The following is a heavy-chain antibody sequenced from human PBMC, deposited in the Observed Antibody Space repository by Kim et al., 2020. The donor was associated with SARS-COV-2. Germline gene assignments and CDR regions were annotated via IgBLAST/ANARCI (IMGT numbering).Heavy chain of an antibody. Sequence: ASVKVSCKASGYTFTTYYIHWVRQAPGQGLEWMGTIDASDGSTTYAQKFQGRVTMTRDTSTSTVYMELSSLRSEDTAMYYCAREVFGQNYWGQGALVTVS. D-gene: IGHD3-16*01. V-gene: IGHV1-46*01. CDR3: AREVFGQNY. CDR2: IDASDGST. CDR1: GYTFTTYY. J-gene: IGHJ4*02.